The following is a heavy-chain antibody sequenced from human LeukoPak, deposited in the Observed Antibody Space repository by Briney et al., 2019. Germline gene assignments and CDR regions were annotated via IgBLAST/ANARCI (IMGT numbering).Heavy chain of an antibody. V-gene: IGHV3-11*04. CDR3: AREVRLRYFDWLLSPTDY. CDR1: GFTFSDYY. Sequence: PGGSLRLSCAASGFTFSDYYMSWIRQAPGKGLEWVSYISSSGSTIYYADSVKGRFTISRDNAKNSLYLQMNSLRAEDTAVYYCAREVRLRYFDWLLSPTDYWGQGTLVTVSS. D-gene: IGHD3-9*01. J-gene: IGHJ4*02. CDR2: ISSSGSTI.